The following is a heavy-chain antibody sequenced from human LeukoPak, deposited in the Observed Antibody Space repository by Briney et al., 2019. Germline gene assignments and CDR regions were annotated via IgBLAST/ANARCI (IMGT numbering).Heavy chain of an antibody. Sequence: GGSLRLSCAASGFTFSSYGIHWVCQAPGKGLEWVAHISNEDYADSVKGRFTMSRDNSENTLYLQMNSLRAEDTAVYYCAKDQYVGSAAVAGDYWGQGTLVIVSS. CDR3: AKDQYVGSAAVAGDY. CDR2: ISNE. D-gene: IGHD6-19*01. J-gene: IGHJ4*02. CDR1: GFTFSSYG. V-gene: IGHV3-30*18.